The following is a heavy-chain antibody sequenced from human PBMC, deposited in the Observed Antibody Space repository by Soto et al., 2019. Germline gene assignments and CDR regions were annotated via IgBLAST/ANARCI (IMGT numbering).Heavy chain of an antibody. CDR2: IYYSGST. CDR1: GGSISSGDYY. J-gene: IGHJ3*02. CDR3: ARVSSRMINAFDI. V-gene: IGHV4-30-4*01. Sequence: QVQLQESGPGLVKPSQTLSLTCTVSGGSISSGDYYWSWIRQPPGKGLEWIGYIYYSGSTYYNPSLKSRVTISVDTSKNQFSLKLSSVTTADTVVYYCARVSSRMINAFDIWGQGTMVTVSS. D-gene: IGHD3-16*01.